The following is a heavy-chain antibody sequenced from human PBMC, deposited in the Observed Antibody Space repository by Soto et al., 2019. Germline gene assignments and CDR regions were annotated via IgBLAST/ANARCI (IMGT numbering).Heavy chain of an antibody. CDR3: ARDGHGMDV. CDR2: IFFTGSA. V-gene: IGHV4-61*01. Sequence: XATLSLTCTVSGGSFSTGSDDWSWIRQPPGKGLEWIGKIFFTGSAHYNPSLRNRVTMSVDTSKDQFSLTLTSVTAADTAVYYCARDGHGMDVWGQGTTVTVSS. J-gene: IGHJ6*02. CDR1: GGSFSTGSDD.